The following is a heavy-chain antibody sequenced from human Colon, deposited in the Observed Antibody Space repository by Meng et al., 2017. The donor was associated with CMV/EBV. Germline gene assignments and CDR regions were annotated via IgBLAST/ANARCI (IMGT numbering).Heavy chain of an antibody. D-gene: IGHD2-15*01. Sequence: GGSLRLSCAASGFTFSSYAMHWVRQAPGKELEWVAVVSYDGSNKYYADSVKGRFTISRDNSKNTLYLQMNSLRAEDTAVYYCARDRLIVALGAFDIWGQGTMVTVS. CDR2: VSYDGSNK. J-gene: IGHJ3*02. CDR1: GFTFSSYA. V-gene: IGHV3-30-3*01. CDR3: ARDRLIVALGAFDI.